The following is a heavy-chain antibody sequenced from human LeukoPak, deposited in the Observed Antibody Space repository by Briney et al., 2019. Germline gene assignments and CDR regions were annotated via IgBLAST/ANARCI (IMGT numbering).Heavy chain of an antibody. V-gene: IGHV1-2*02. CDR1: GYTFTGYY. CDR2: IIPNSGGT. Sequence: ASVKVSCKASGYTFTGYYMYWVRQAPGHGPEWMGWIIPNSGGTKYAQKFQGRVNMTRDTSISTAYMELSRLTSDDTAVYYCARAQGWERPLDYWGQGTLVTVSS. CDR3: ARAQGWERPLDY. D-gene: IGHD1-1*01. J-gene: IGHJ4*02.